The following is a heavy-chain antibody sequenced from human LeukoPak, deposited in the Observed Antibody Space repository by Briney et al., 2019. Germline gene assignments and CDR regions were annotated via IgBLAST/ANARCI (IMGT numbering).Heavy chain of an antibody. Sequence: GGSLRLSCAVSGITLSNYGMSWARQAPGKGLEWVAGIGASGGGTNYADSVKGRFTISRDNPKNTLYLQMNSLRAEDTAVYFCAKRGVVIRVILVGFHKEAYYFDSWGQGALVTVSS. CDR2: IGASGGGT. CDR1: GITLSNYG. J-gene: IGHJ4*02. V-gene: IGHV3-23*01. CDR3: AKRGVVIRVILVGFHKEAYYFDS. D-gene: IGHD3-22*01.